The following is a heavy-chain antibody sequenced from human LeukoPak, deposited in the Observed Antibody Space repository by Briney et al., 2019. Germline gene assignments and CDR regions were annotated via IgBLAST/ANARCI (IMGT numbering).Heavy chain of an antibody. Sequence: ASVKVSCKASGYTFTSYDINWVRQATGQGLEWMGWMNPNSGNTGYAQKFQGRVTMTRNTSISTAYMELSSLRSEDTAVYYCARVVGDILTGYYKNDYWGQGTLVTVSS. J-gene: IGHJ4*02. CDR3: ARVVGDILTGYYKNDY. D-gene: IGHD3-9*01. CDR1: GYTFTSYD. V-gene: IGHV1-8*01. CDR2: MNPNSGNT.